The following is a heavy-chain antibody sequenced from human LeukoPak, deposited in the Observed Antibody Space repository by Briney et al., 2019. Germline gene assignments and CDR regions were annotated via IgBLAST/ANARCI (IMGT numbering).Heavy chain of an antibody. D-gene: IGHD6-6*01. V-gene: IGHV4-59*01. Sequence: PSGTLSLTCTVSGGSISSYYWSWIRQPPGKGLEWIGYIYYSGSTNYNPSLKSRVTISVDTSKNQFSLKLSSVTAADTAVYYCARLGSDVDWFDPWGQGTLVTVSS. CDR3: ARLGSDVDWFDP. J-gene: IGHJ5*02. CDR2: IYYSGST. CDR1: GGSISSYY.